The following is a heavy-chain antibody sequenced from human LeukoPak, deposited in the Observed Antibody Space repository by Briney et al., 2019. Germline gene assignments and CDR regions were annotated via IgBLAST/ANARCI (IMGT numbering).Heavy chain of an antibody. Sequence: SETLSLTCTVSGGSISFYYWSWIRQPPGKGLEWIGYIYYSGSTNFNPSLKSRVTISVDTSKNQFSLKLTSVTAADTAVYYCARGSSYLDYWGQGTLVTVSS. CDR1: GGSISFYY. D-gene: IGHD3-16*02. V-gene: IGHV4-59*01. CDR3: ARGSSYLDY. CDR2: IYYSGST. J-gene: IGHJ4*02.